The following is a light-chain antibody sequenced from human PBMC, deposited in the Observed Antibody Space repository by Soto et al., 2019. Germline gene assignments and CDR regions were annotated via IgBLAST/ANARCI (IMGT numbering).Light chain of an antibody. CDR3: QQYGSSPPYS. V-gene: IGKV3-20*01. J-gene: IGKJ2*03. CDR1: QSVTTGF. Sequence: EIVLTQSPGTLSLSPGERATLSCRASQSVTTGFLAWYQQKPGQAPRLLIYGASNRVAGIPDRFSGSGSGTDFTLTISKLEPEDFAVYYCQQYGSSPPYSFGQGTRLEIK. CDR2: GAS.